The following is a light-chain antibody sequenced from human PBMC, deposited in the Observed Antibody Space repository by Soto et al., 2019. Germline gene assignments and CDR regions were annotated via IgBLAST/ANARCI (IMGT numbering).Light chain of an antibody. CDR3: QQYDSYPCT. CDR2: KAS. V-gene: IGKV1-5*03. J-gene: IGKJ4*01. Sequence: DIQMTQSPSTLSASEGDRVTITCRASQSINNWLAWYQQKPGKAPKLLISKASNLKSGVPSRFSGTGSGTEFTLTISSLQPDDFASYYCQQYDSYPCTFGGGTKVEI. CDR1: QSINNW.